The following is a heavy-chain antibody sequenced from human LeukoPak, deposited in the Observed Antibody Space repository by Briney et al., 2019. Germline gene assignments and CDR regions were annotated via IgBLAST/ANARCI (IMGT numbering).Heavy chain of an antibody. J-gene: IGHJ3*02. D-gene: IGHD3-10*01. CDR3: ARGRLRYYGSGSYYKGMTFDI. V-gene: IGHV4-39*07. CDR1: GGSISSSSYY. CDR2: IYYSGST. Sequence: PSETLSLTCTVSGGSISSSSYYWGWIRQPPGKGLEWIGSIYYSGSTYYNPSLKSRVTISVDTSKNQFSLKLSSVTAADTAVYYCARGRLRYYGSGSYYKGMTFDIWGQGIMVTVSS.